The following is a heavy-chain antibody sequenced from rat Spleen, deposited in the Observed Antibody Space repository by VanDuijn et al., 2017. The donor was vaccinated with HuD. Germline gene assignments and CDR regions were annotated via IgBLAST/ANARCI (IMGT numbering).Heavy chain of an antibody. CDR2: IWTGGST. D-gene: IGHD1-10*01. J-gene: IGHJ2*01. V-gene: IGHV2-30*01. CDR1: GFSLLSYS. Sequence: QVQLKESGPGLVQPSQTLSLTCTVSGFSLLSYSVHWVRQPTGKGLEWMGVIWTGGSTDYNSVIKSRLSIRRDTSKSQVFLKMNSLQTEDIATYYCAREDYNNYDLDYWGQGVMVTVSS. CDR3: AREDYNNYDLDY.